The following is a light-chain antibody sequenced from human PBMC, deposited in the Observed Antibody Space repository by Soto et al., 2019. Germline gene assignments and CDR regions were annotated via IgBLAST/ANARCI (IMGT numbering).Light chain of an antibody. CDR1: QSGSSSTY. Sequence: EIVLTQSPGTLYLSPGERATLSCRASQSGSSSTYLAWYQQKPGQAPRLLIYGASSRATGIQDRFSGSGSGTDFTLNISRLEPEDFAVYYCHQYGSSSSYTFGQGTKLEIK. CDR2: GAS. J-gene: IGKJ2*01. V-gene: IGKV3-20*01. CDR3: HQYGSSSSYT.